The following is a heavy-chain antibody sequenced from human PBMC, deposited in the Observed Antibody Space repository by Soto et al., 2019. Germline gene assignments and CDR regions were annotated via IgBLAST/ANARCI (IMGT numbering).Heavy chain of an antibody. J-gene: IGHJ4*02. V-gene: IGHV1-69*06. CDR3: AREGVYGGNSVNYFDY. CDR1: GGTFSSYA. D-gene: IGHD4-17*01. CDR2: IIPIFGPA. Sequence: VKVSCKASGGTFSSYAISWVRQAPGQGLEWMGGIIPIFGPANYAQKFQGRVTITADKSTSTAYMELSSLRSEDPAVYYCAREGVYGGNSVNYFDYWGQGTLVTVSS.